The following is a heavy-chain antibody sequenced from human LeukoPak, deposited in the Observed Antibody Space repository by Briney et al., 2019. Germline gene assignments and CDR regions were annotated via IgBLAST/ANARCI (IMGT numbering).Heavy chain of an antibody. Sequence: GGSLRLSCEVSGFTFSSYWMSWVRQAPGKGLEWVANIKGDGSEKRYVGSVRGRFTISRDNAKNSLYLQMNSLRADDTAVYYCAREFNIAVAGIYTGFDIWGQGTMVTVSS. CDR1: GFTFSSYW. J-gene: IGHJ3*02. D-gene: IGHD6-19*01. CDR2: IKGDGSEK. V-gene: IGHV3-7*03. CDR3: AREFNIAVAGIYTGFDI.